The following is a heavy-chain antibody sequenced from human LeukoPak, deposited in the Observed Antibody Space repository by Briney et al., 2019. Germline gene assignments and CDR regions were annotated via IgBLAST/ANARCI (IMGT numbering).Heavy chain of an antibody. Sequence: GGSLRLSCAASGFTFSSYAMSWVRQAPGKGLEWVSAISGSGGSTYYADSVKGRLTISRDNSKNTLYLQMNSLRPEDTAVYYCTKDLGTEYNIFDYWGQGTLVTVSS. CDR3: TKDLGTEYNIFDY. CDR1: GFTFSSYA. J-gene: IGHJ4*02. D-gene: IGHD3-9*01. V-gene: IGHV3-23*01. CDR2: ISGSGGST.